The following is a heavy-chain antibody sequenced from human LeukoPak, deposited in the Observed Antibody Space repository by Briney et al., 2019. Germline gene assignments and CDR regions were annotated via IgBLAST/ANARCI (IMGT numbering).Heavy chain of an antibody. D-gene: IGHD2-2*01. CDR3: AGGCSSTSCYGGFDP. CDR1: GGSISSGGYY. CDR2: IYYSGST. Sequence: SETLSLTCTVSGGSISSGGYYWSWIRQHPGKGLDWIGYIYYSGSTYYNPSLKSRVTISVDTSKNQFSLKLSSVTAADTAVYYCAGGCSSTSCYGGFDPWGQGTLVTVSS. V-gene: IGHV4-31*03. J-gene: IGHJ5*02.